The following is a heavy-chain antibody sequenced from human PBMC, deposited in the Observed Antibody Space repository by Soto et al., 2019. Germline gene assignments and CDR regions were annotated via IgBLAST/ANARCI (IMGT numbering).Heavy chain of an antibody. V-gene: IGHV5-51*01. Sequence: GESLKISCKGSGYSFTNYWIGWVRQMPGKGLEWMGIIYPDDSDTRYSPSFQGQVTISADKSISTAYLQWSSLKASDTAMYYCARPTETDYSGMDVWGQWTTVTVSS. D-gene: IGHD4-17*01. J-gene: IGHJ6*02. CDR3: ARPTETDYSGMDV. CDR1: GYSFTNYW. CDR2: IYPDDSDT.